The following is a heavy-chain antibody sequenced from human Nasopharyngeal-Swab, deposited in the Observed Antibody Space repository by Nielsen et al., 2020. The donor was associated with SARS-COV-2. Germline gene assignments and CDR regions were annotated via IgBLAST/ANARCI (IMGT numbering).Heavy chain of an antibody. CDR1: GGSISSGDYY. V-gene: IGHV4-30-4*01. CDR2: IYYSGST. CDR3: ARIAARSTFFDY. D-gene: IGHD6-6*01. Sequence: SETLSLTCTVSGGSISSGDYYWSWIRQPPGKGLEWIGYIYYSGSTYYNPSLKSRVTISVDTSKNQFSLKLSSVTAADTAVYYCARIAARSTFFDYWGQGTLVTVSS. J-gene: IGHJ4*02.